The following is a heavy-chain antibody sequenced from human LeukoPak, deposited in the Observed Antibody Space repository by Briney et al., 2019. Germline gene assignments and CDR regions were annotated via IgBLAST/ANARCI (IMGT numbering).Heavy chain of an antibody. Sequence: GGSLRLSCAASGFTLSGFSMHWVRQSPGRGLEYVSAVNYKGGTTYYADSVKGRFTISRDNSKNTLYLQMASLRAEDTAVYYCARVAEGEQWLVHDWGQGTLVTVSS. CDR2: VNYKGGTT. CDR1: GFTLSGFS. D-gene: IGHD6-19*01. CDR3: ARVAEGEQWLVHD. V-gene: IGHV3-64*02. J-gene: IGHJ4*02.